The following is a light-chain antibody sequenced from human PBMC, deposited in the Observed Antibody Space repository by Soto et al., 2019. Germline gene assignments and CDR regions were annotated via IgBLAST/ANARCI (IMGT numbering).Light chain of an antibody. Sequence: DVQMTQSPSTLSASVGDRVTITCRASQNIGDWLAWFQQKPGRAPKLLIYEASNLESGVPSTFSGSASGTEFTLTISSLQPADFATYYCQQYYDYSWTFGQGTKVDIK. CDR3: QQYYDYSWT. J-gene: IGKJ1*01. V-gene: IGKV1-5*03. CDR1: QNIGDW. CDR2: EAS.